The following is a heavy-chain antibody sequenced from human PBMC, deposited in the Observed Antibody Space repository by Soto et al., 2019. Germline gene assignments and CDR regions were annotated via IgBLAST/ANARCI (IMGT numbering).Heavy chain of an antibody. V-gene: IGHV3-30-3*01. CDR1: GFTFSSYA. Sequence: GGSLRLSCAASGFTFSSYAMHWVRQAPGKGLKWVAVISYDGSNKYYADSVKGRFTISRDNSKNTLYLQMNSLRAEDTAVYYCAREGLDIVVVPAAQRWINWFDPWGQGTLVTVSS. CDR2: ISYDGSNK. CDR3: AREGLDIVVVPAAQRWINWFDP. D-gene: IGHD2-2*01. J-gene: IGHJ5*02.